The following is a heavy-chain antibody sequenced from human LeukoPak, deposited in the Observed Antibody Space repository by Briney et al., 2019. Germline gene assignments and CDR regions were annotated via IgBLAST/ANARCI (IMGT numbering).Heavy chain of an antibody. CDR2: IIPIFGTA. D-gene: IGHD3-9*01. CDR3: AREARYDQNSDY. CDR1: GGTFSSYA. J-gene: IGHJ4*02. Sequence: GSSVKVSCKASGGTFSSYAISWVRQAPGQGLEWMGGIIPIFGTANYAQKLQGRVTITADESTSTAYMELSSLRSEDTAVYYCAREARYDQNSDYWGQGTLVTVSS. V-gene: IGHV1-69*01.